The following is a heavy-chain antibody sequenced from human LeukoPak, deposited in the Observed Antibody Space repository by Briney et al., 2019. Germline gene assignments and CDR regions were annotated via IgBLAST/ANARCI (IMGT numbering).Heavy chain of an antibody. CDR1: GYTFTSYD. D-gene: IGHD6-13*01. J-gene: IGHJ6*02. Sequence: GASVKVSCTASGYTFTSYDINWVRPATGQGLAWMGWMNPNSGNTGYAQKFQGRVTMTRNTSISTAYMELSSLRSEDTAVYYCARAPSYSSSWYYYYYGMDVWGQGTTVTVSS. V-gene: IGHV1-8*01. CDR2: MNPNSGNT. CDR3: ARAPSYSSSWYYYYYGMDV.